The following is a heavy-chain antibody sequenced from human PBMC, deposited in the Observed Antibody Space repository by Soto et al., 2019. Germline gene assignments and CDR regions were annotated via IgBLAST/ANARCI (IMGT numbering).Heavy chain of an antibody. D-gene: IGHD2-15*01. CDR2: IITIFGTA. V-gene: IGHV1-69*12. CDR1: GGTFSSYA. CDR3: ARDRVVAARVVYYYGMDV. J-gene: IGHJ6*02. Sequence: QVQLVQSGAEVKKPGSSVKVSCKASGGTFSSYAISWVRQAPGQGLEWMGGIITIFGTANYAQKFQGRVTITADESTSTAYMELSSLRSEDTAVYYCARDRVVAARVVYYYGMDVWGQGTTVTVSS.